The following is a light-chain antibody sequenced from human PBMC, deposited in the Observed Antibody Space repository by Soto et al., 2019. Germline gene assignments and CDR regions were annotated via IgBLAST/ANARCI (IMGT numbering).Light chain of an antibody. V-gene: IGLV4-60*02. CDR1: SGHSSYI. Sequence: QPVLTQSSSASASLGSSVKLTCTLSSGHSSYIIAWHQQQPGKAPRYLMKLEGSGSYNKGSGVPDRVSGSSSGADRYLTISNRQFEEEANYYCETWDSNTRVFGGGTKLTVL. J-gene: IGLJ2*01. CDR3: ETWDSNTRV. CDR2: LEGSGSY.